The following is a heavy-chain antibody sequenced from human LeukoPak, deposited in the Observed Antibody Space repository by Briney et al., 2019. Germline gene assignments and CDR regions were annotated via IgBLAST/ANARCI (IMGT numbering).Heavy chain of an antibody. V-gene: IGHV3-23*01. D-gene: IGHD3-9*01. CDR2: ISGSGAST. Sequence: GGSLRLSCATSGFTFSSYVMSWVRQAPGKGPEWVSGISGSGASTYYADSVKGRFTISRDNSKNTLYLQMNSLRAEDTAVYYCAKDRYYDILTGYSQGFDPWGQGTLVTVSS. CDR3: AKDRYYDILTGYSQGFDP. J-gene: IGHJ5*02. CDR1: GFTFSSYV.